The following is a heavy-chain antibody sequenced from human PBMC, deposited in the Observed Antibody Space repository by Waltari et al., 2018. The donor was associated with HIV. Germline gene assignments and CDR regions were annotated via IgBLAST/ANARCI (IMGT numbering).Heavy chain of an antibody. V-gene: IGHV4-61*02. J-gene: IGHJ5*02. D-gene: IGHD6-19*01. CDR3: ARVSLAGWFDP. CDR1: GGSISRGSYS. Sequence: QVQLQESGPGLVKPSQPLSLTCTVPGGSISRGSYSWSWSRQPAGKGLEWIGRVYTSGTTNYNPSLKSRVTISVDTSKNQISLKMRSVTAADTAVYYCARVSLAGWFDPWGQGTLVTVSS. CDR2: VYTSGTT.